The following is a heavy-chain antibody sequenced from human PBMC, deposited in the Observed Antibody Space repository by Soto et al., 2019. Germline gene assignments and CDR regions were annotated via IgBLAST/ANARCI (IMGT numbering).Heavy chain of an antibody. Sequence: ASVKVSCKASGYTFTGYYMHWVRQAPGRGLERMGWINPNSGGTNYGQKFQGRVTMTRDTSISTAYMELSRLRSDDTAVYYCARDHLSVFGVVYTYYYYYGMDVWGQGTTVTVSS. CDR2: INPNSGGT. J-gene: IGHJ6*02. CDR3: ARDHLSVFGVVYTYYYYYGMDV. D-gene: IGHD3-3*02. V-gene: IGHV1-2*02. CDR1: GYTFTGYY.